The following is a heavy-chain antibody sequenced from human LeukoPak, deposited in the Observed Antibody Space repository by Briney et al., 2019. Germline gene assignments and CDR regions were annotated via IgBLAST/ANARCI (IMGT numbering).Heavy chain of an antibody. CDR3: ARDQGTTGPFDY. CDR1: GGTFSSYA. V-gene: IGHV1-69*13. CDR2: IIPIFGTA. J-gene: IGHJ4*02. D-gene: IGHD1-1*01. Sequence: ASVKVSCKASGGTFSSYAISWVRQAPGQGLEWMGGIIPIFGTANYARKFQGRVTITADESTSTAYMELSSLRSEDTAVYYCARDQGTTGPFDYWGQGTLVTVSS.